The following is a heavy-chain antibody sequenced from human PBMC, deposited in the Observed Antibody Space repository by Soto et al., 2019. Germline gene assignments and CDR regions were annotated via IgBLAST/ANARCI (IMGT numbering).Heavy chain of an antibody. J-gene: IGHJ5*02. V-gene: IGHV4-31*03. D-gene: IGHD3-3*01. CDR2: IYYSGST. Sequence: SETLSLTCTVSGGSLSSGGYYWSWIRQHPGKGLEWIGYIYYSGSTYYNPSLKSRVTISVDTSKNQFSLKLSSVTAADTAVYYCARVDVLRFLEWLPGGWFDPWGQGTLVTVSS. CDR1: GGSLSSGGYY. CDR3: ARVDVLRFLEWLPGGWFDP.